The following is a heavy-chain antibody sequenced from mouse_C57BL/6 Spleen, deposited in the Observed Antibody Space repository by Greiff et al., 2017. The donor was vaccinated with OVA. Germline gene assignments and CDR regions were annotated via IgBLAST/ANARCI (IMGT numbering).Heavy chain of an antibody. CDR3: AGGLSSDY. V-gene: IGHV1-26*01. Sequence: VQLQQSGPELVKPGASVKISCKASGYTFTDYYMNWVKQSHGKSLEWIGDINPNNGGTSYNQKFKGKATLTVDKSSSTAYMELRSLTSEDSAVYYCAGGLSSDYWGQGTTLTVSS. J-gene: IGHJ2*01. D-gene: IGHD1-1*01. CDR1: GYTFTDYY. CDR2: INPNNGGT.